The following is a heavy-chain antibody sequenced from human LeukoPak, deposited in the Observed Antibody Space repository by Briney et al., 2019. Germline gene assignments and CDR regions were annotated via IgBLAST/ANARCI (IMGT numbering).Heavy chain of an antibody. CDR2: IYHSGRT. J-gene: IGHJ6*03. V-gene: IGHV4-38-2*02. Sequence: SETLSLTCTVSGYSISSGYYWGWIRQPPGKGLEWIGSIYHSGRTFYNPSLKSRVTISVDTSKNQFSLKLTSVTAADTAVYYCAIVYDSGSQAYFYYMDVWGKGTTVTISS. CDR1: GYSISSGYY. CDR3: AIVYDSGSQAYFYYMDV. D-gene: IGHD3-10*01.